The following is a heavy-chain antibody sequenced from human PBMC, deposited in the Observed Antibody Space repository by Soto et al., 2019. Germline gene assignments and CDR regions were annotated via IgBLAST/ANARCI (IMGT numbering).Heavy chain of an antibody. CDR2: ISGSGGST. J-gene: IGHJ4*02. D-gene: IGHD6-19*01. Sequence: EVQLLESGGGLVQPGGSLRLSCAASGFTFSSYAMSWVRQAPGKGLEWVSAISGSGGSTYYADSVKGRFTISRDNYKNTLYLQMNSLRAEDTAVYYCAKDREGYSSGWYSGGDYWGQGTLVTVSS. CDR1: GFTFSSYA. CDR3: AKDREGYSSGWYSGGDY. V-gene: IGHV3-23*01.